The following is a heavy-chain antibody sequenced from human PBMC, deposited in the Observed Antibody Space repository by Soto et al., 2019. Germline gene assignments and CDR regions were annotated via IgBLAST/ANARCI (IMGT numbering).Heavy chain of an antibody. Sequence: ASVKVSCKVSGYTLTELSMHWVRQAPGKGLEWMGGFDPEDGETIYAQKFQGRVTITRDTSASTAYMELSSLRSEDTAVYYCARDAHYDFWSGYSFDYWGQGTLVTVSS. V-gene: IGHV1-24*01. J-gene: IGHJ4*02. CDR3: ARDAHYDFWSGYSFDY. CDR2: FDPEDGET. CDR1: GYTLTELS. D-gene: IGHD3-3*01.